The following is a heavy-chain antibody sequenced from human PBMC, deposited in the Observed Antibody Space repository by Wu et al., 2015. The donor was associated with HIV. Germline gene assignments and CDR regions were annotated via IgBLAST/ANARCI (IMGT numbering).Heavy chain of an antibody. Sequence: QVQLVQSGAEVKKPGSSVKVSCKASGGTFSSYAISWVRQAPGQGLEWMGGIIPIFGTANYAQKFQGRVTITADESTSTAYMELSSLRSEDTAVYYCARLEYYDFWSGYRESYYMDVWGKGTTVTVSS. J-gene: IGHJ6*03. V-gene: IGHV1-69*12. CDR3: ARLEYYDFWSGYRESYYMDV. CDR2: IIPIFGTA. D-gene: IGHD3-3*01. CDR1: GGTFSSYA.